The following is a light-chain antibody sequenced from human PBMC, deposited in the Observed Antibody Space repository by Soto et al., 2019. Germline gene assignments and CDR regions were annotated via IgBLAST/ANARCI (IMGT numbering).Light chain of an antibody. CDR2: AAS. CDR1: QSISSY. Sequence: DIQMTQSPSSLSASVGDRVTITCRASQSISSYLNWYQQKPGKAPKLLIYAASSLQSGVPSRFSGSGSGTDFTLTISSLHPEDFATYYCQQSYSTPAITFGQGTRLEIK. V-gene: IGKV1-39*01. J-gene: IGKJ5*01. CDR3: QQSYSTPAIT.